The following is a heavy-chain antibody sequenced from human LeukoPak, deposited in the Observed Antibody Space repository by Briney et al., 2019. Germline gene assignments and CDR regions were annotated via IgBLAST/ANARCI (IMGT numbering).Heavy chain of an antibody. CDR2: INHSGST. CDR1: GGSFSGYY. J-gene: IGHJ5*02. Sequence: SETLSLTCAVYGGSFSGYYWSWIRQPPGKGLEWIGEINHSGSTNYNPSLKSRVTISVDTSKNQFSLKLSSVTAADTAVYYCARVGGSSWRKYNWFDPWGQGTLVTVSS. D-gene: IGHD6-13*01. V-gene: IGHV4-34*01. CDR3: ARVGGSSWRKYNWFDP.